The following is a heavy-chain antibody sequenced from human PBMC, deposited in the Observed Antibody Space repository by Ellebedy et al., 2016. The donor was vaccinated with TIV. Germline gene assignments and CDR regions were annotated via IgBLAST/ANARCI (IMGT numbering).Heavy chain of an antibody. J-gene: IGHJ4*02. CDR2: IKQDGSEK. V-gene: IGHV3-7*03. Sequence: GGSLRLSCAASGFTFSNYCMKWVRQAPGKGLEWVANIKQDGSEKYYVDSVKGRFTISRDNAKNSLFLQMNSLRVEDTAVYFCARGGYGRPFDCWGQGTLVTVSS. CDR3: ARGGYGRPFDC. CDR1: GFTFSNYC. D-gene: IGHD5-12*01.